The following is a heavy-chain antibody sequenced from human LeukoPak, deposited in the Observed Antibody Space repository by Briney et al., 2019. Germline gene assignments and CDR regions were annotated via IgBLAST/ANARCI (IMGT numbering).Heavy chain of an antibody. D-gene: IGHD3-9*01. CDR2: INHSGST. J-gene: IGHJ4*02. CDR3: ARRPYYDILTGYFSCLDY. CDR1: GGSFSGYY. V-gene: IGHV4-34*01. Sequence: PSETLSLTCAVYGGSFSGYYWSWIRQPPGRGLEWIGEINHSGSTNYNPSLKSRVTISVDTSKNQFSLKLSSVTAADTAVYYCARRPYYDILTGYFSCLDYWGQGTLVTVSS.